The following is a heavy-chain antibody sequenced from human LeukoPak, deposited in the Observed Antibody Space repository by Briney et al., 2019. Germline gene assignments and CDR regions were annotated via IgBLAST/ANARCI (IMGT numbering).Heavy chain of an antibody. D-gene: IGHD6-19*01. CDR3: ARDVSGWYYFDY. Sequence: PSETLSLTCAVSGASIDSHSWWSWIRQPPGKGLEWIGYIFSSGSTNYNPSLKSRVTISVDTSKNQFSLRLTSVTAADTAMYYCARDVSGWYYFDYWGQGTLVTVSS. CDR2: IFSSGST. V-gene: IGHV4-59*11. J-gene: IGHJ4*02. CDR1: GASIDSHSW.